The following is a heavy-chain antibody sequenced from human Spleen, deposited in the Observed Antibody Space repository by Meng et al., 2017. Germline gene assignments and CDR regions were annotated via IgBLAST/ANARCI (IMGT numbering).Heavy chain of an antibody. CDR3: VRDGQGDYGGNSWFDY. J-gene: IGHJ5*01. CDR1: GFTFSTYA. CDR2: ISYDGSDK. D-gene: IGHD4-23*01. V-gene: IGHV3-30*01. Sequence: GESLKISCAASGFTFSTYAMHWVRQAPGKGLEWVAVISYDGSDKLYADSVKGRFTISRDNSKNTLYMQMNGLRAEDTAVFYCVRDGQGDYGGNSWFDYWGQGTLVTVSS.